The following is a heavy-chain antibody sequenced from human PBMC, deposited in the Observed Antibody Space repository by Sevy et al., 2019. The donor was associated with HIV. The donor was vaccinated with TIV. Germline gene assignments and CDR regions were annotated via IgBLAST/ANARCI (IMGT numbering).Heavy chain of an antibody. CDR2: ISHDGGKK. CDR3: TKDPPGQGDFPLRNEV. CDR1: GFIFDDYG. D-gene: IGHD2-21*02. Sequence: GGSLRLSCVGSGFIFDDYGMHWVRQAPGKGLEWVALISHDGGKKYYADSVKGRFTISRDNFKNTLYLQMNTLRRDDTAAHFRTKDPPGQGDFPLRNEVWGQGTTVTVSS. J-gene: IGHJ6*02. V-gene: IGHV3-30*18.